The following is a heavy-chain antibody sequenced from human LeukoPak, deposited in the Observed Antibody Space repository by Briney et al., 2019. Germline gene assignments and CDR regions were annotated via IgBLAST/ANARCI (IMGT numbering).Heavy chain of an antibody. CDR3: ARRFDSSGYSH. J-gene: IGHJ4*02. V-gene: IGHV4-61*02. CDR2: IYTSGST. CDR1: SGSISSGSYY. D-gene: IGHD3-22*01. Sequence: PSQTLSLTCTVSSGSISSGSYYWSWIRQPAGKGLEWIGRIYTSGSTNYNPSLKSRVTISVDTSKNQFSLKLSSVTAADTAVYYCARRFDSSGYSHWGQGTLVTVSS.